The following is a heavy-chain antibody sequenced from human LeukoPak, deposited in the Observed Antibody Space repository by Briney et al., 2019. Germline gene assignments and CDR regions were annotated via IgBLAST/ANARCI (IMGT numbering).Heavy chain of an antibody. CDR3: ARDQYSSSLRPDY. Sequence: ASVKVSCKASGYTFTRYYMHWVRQAPGQGLEWMGIINPSGGATSYAQKFQGRVTMTRDTSSSTVYVELSSLRSEDTAVYYCARDQYSSSLRPDYWGQGTLVTVSS. CDR2: INPSGGAT. V-gene: IGHV1-46*01. CDR1: GYTFTRYY. D-gene: IGHD6-6*01. J-gene: IGHJ4*02.